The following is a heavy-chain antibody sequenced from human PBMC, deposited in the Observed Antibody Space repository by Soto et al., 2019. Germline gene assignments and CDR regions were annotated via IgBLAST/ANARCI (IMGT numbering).Heavy chain of an antibody. CDR2: ISGYNGNK. Sequence: ASVKVSCKTSGYTFTNYGITWVRQAPGQGLEWMGWISGYNGNKKYAQKVQGRVTMTTDASTSTAYMELRSLRSDDTAVYYCARDGVPAANWLDTLGQGTLVTVS. J-gene: IGHJ5*02. V-gene: IGHV1-18*01. D-gene: IGHD2-2*01. CDR3: ARDGVPAANWLDT. CDR1: GYTFTNYG.